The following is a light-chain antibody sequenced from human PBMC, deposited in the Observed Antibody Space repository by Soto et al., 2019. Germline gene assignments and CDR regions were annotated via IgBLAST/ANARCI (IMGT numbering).Light chain of an antibody. V-gene: IGLV2-14*01. J-gene: IGLJ2*01. CDR3: CSYTGSLTLL. Sequence: QPVLTQPASVSGSPGQSITISCTGSSSDVGGYDYVSWYQQHPGKAPKLMIYEVSNRPSGVSNRFSGSKSGNTASLTISGLQAEDEADYYCCSYTGSLTLLFGGGTQLTVL. CDR2: EVS. CDR1: SSDVGGYDY.